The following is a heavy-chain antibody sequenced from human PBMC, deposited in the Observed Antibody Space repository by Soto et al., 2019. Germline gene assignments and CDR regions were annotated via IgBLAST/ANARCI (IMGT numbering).Heavy chain of an antibody. CDR3: ARLRGSYAVPHFDY. V-gene: IGHV4-59*08. Sequence: WTWIRQPPGKGLEWMGYIYYSGTTTNYNPSLKSRVTLSVDTSKNQFSLKLSSVTAADTAVYYCARLRGSYAVPHFDYWGQGTLVTVSS. D-gene: IGHD1-26*01. CDR2: IYYSGTT. J-gene: IGHJ4*02.